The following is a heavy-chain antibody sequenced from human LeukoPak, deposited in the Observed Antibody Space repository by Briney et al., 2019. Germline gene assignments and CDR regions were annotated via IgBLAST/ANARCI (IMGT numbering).Heavy chain of an antibody. CDR3: ARVFSGSHNYYYYMDV. J-gene: IGHJ6*03. V-gene: IGHV1-18*01. Sequence: ASVKVSCKASGYTFTSYGISWVRQAPGQGLEWMGWISAYNGNTNYAQKLQGRVTMTTDTSTSTAYMELRSLRSDDTAVYYCARVFSGSHNYYYYMDVWGKGTTVTVSS. D-gene: IGHD6-6*01. CDR2: ISAYNGNT. CDR1: GYTFTSYG.